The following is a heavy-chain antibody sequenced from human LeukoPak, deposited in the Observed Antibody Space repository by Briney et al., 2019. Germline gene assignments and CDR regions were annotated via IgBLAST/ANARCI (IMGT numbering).Heavy chain of an antibody. CDR3: ARGAAEYYGGDYGMDV. V-gene: IGHV1-2*02. J-gene: IGHJ6*02. CDR1: GYTFTGYY. D-gene: IGHD4-23*01. Sequence: ASVKVSCKASGYTFTGYYMHWVRQAPGQGLEWMGWIDPNSGGTNYAQKFQGRVTMTRDTSISTAYMELSRLRSDDTAVYYCARGAAEYYGGDYGMDVWGQGTRSPSP. CDR2: IDPNSGGT.